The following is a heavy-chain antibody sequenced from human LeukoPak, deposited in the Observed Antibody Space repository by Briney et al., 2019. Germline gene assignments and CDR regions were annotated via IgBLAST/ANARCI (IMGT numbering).Heavy chain of an antibody. J-gene: IGHJ3*02. V-gene: IGHV3-23*01. D-gene: IGHD1-26*01. CDR3: ARGYVGATPVPRPDAFDI. CDR1: GVTFSSYA. Sequence: PGGSMRLSCAVSGVTFSSYAMSWVRQAPGKGLEWVSGIGARGYNTYYADSVKGRFTVSRDNSKNTLYLQMNSLRAEDTAVYYCARGYVGATPVPRPDAFDIWGQGTMVTVSS. CDR2: IGARGYNT.